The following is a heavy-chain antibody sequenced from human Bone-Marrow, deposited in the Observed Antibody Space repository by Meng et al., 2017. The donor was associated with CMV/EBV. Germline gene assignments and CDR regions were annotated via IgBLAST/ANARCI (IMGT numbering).Heavy chain of an antibody. CDR3: ARGPRFGELFD. Sequence: GESLKISCAASGFTFSYAFMSWVRQAPGKGLEWVANIKQDGSEKYYVDSVKGRFTISRDNAKNSLYLRINSLRAEDTAVYYCARGPRFGELFDWGPGKLVNVAS. D-gene: IGHD3-10*01. CDR1: GFTFSYAF. V-gene: IGHV3-7*01. J-gene: IGHJ4*02. CDR2: IKQDGSEK.